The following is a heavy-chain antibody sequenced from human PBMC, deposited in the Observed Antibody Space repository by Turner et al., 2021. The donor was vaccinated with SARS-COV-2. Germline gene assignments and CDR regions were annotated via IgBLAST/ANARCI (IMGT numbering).Heavy chain of an antibody. D-gene: IGHD5-18*01. CDR3: ARDPSKIQLWLHYYFDY. J-gene: IGHJ4*02. CDR1: GFTFSSYS. Sequence: EVQLVEFGGGLVQPGGSLRLSCAASGFTFSSYSMNWVRQAPGKGLEWVLYISSSSSTIYYADSVKGRFTISRDNAKNSLYLQMNSLRAEDTAVYYCARDPSKIQLWLHYYFDYWGQGTLVTVSS. V-gene: IGHV3-48*01. CDR2: ISSSSSTI.